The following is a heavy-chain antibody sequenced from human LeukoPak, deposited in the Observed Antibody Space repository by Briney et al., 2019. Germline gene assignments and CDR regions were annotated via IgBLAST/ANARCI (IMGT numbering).Heavy chain of an antibody. J-gene: IGHJ6*01. CDR1: GYTFNRYY. D-gene: IGHD2-21*02. CDR3: VRGALASRGGDCYAAHYYSGMDV. V-gene: IGHV1-2*02. Sequence: ASVKPSRKPSGYTFNRYYMHWVRQAPGQGLEWMGWINPKSGGTNYAQKFQGRVTITRGTSISTAYMELSRLRSDDTAVYYCVRGALASRGGDCYAAHYYSGMDVSGEGTAVSPSS. CDR2: INPKSGGT.